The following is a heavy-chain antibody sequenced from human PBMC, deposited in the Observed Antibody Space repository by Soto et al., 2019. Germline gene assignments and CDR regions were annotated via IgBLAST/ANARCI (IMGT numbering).Heavy chain of an antibody. J-gene: IGHJ4*02. CDR1: GGSISSYY. CDR3: ARAYCGTNCYLGRGNYFDY. V-gene: IGHV4-4*07. CDR2: IYTSGST. Sequence: SETLSLTCPVSGGSISSYYWSWIRQPAGKGLEWIGRIYTSGSTNYNPSLKSRVTMSEDTSKNQFSLKLSYVTAADTAVYFCARAYCGTNCYLGRGNYFDYWGQAALVTVSS. D-gene: IGHD2-21*02.